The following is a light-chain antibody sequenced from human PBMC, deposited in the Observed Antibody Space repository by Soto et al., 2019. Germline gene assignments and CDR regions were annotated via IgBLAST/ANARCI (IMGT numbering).Light chain of an antibody. V-gene: IGKV1-5*01. CDR3: QQYSSYWT. CDR2: DVS. J-gene: IGKJ1*01. CDR1: QSIRNW. Sequence: DIQMTQSPSTLSASVGDRVTITCRASQSIRNWLAWYQQKPGKAPKLLISDVSSLESGVPSRFSGSGSETEFTLTISSLQPDEFATYYCQQYSSYWTFGQGTKVVIK.